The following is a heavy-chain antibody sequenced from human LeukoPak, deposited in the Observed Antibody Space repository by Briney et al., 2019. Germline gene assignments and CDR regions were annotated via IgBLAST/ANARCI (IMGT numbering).Heavy chain of an antibody. CDR2: ISGSGGST. J-gene: IGHJ6*02. CDR1: GFTFSSYA. V-gene: IGHV3-23*01. CDR3: ANHNCSGGSCSLVGMDV. D-gene: IGHD2-15*01. Sequence: GGSLRLSCAASGFTFSSYAMSWVRQAPGKGLEWVSGISGSGGSTYYADSVKGRFTISRDNANNTLYLQMNSLRADATAVYYCANHNCSGGSCSLVGMDVWGQGTRVSVS.